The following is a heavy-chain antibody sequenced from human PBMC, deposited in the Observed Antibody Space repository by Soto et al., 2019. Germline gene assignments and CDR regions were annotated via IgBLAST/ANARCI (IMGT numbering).Heavy chain of an antibody. CDR2: ISSSSSTI. Sequence: EVQLVESGGGLVQPGGSLRLSCAASGFTFSSYSMNWVRQAPGKGLEWVSYISSSSSTIYYADSVKGRFTISRDNAKNSLYLQMNSLRAEDTAVSYCARDLDYSNLGAFDIWGQGTMVTVSS. CDR3: ARDLDYSNLGAFDI. V-gene: IGHV3-48*01. J-gene: IGHJ3*02. D-gene: IGHD4-4*01. CDR1: GFTFSSYS.